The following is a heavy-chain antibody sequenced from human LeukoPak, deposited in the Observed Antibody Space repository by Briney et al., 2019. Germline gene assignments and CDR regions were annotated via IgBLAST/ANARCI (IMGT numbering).Heavy chain of an antibody. CDR1: GYAISSSNR. J-gene: IGHJ5*02. CDR3: ARNELGSGKYDP. Sequence: SDTLSLTCAVSGYAISSSNRWGWIRQAPGKGLEWIGYIHYTGSTYYSPSLKSRATMAVDMSKNQFSLKLSSVTAVDTAVYYCARNELGSGKYDPWGQGILVTVSS. D-gene: IGHD3-10*01. V-gene: IGHV4-28*01. CDR2: IHYTGST.